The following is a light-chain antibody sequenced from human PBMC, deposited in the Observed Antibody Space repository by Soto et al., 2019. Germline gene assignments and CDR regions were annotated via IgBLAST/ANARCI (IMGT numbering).Light chain of an antibody. J-gene: IGLJ2*01. CDR3: SSYSYSYTSGSTLL. Sequence: QSALTQPASVSGSPGQSITISCTGTSSDIGGYIFVSWYQQHPGKAPKLMIYEVSNRPSGVSNRFSGSKSGNTASLTISGLQAEDEGDYYCSSYSYSYTSGSTLLFGGGTKLTVL. CDR1: SSDIGGYIF. CDR2: EVS. V-gene: IGLV2-14*01.